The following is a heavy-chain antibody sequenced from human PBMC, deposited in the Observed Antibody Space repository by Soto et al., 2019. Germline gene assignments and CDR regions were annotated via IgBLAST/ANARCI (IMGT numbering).Heavy chain of an antibody. CDR2: SSYSGTT. J-gene: IGHJ4*02. CDR3: ARHGRAGYSTSSLSR. V-gene: IGHV4-59*08. Sequence: QVQLQESGPGLVKPSETLSPTCTVSGGSISNYYWSWIRQPPGKGLEWIGYSSYSGTTNYNPSLKSRVTISVDTSKNQFSLNLSSVTAADTAVYYCARHGRAGYSTSSLSRWGQGTLVTVSS. D-gene: IGHD6-6*01. CDR1: GGSISNYY.